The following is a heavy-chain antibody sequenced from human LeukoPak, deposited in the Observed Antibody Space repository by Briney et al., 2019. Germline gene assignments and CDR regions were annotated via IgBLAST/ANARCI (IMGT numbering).Heavy chain of an antibody. D-gene: IGHD1-26*01. Sequence: SETLSLTCTVSGGSISNYYWSWIRQPPGKGLEWIGYIYYSGSTNYNPSLKSRVTISVDTSKNQFSLKLSSVTAADTAVYYCARVYSGSPFDYWGQGTLVTVSS. CDR3: ARVYSGSPFDY. V-gene: IGHV4-59*08. CDR2: IYYSGST. CDR1: GGSISNYY. J-gene: IGHJ4*02.